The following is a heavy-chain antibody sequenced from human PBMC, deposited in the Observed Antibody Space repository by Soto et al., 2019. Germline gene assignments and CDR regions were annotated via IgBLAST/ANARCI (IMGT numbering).Heavy chain of an antibody. CDR1: GFTFSSYN. V-gene: IGHV3-21*01. J-gene: IGHJ6*02. CDR2: ISSGFIYI. Sequence: GGSLRLSCAASGFTFSSYNMNWVRQAPGKGLEWVSSISSGFIYIYYADSVKGRFTISRDNAKKSLYLQMNSLRVEDTAVYYCARAGTFGVDAWGQGTTVTVSS. D-gene: IGHD1-26*01. CDR3: ARAGTFGVDA.